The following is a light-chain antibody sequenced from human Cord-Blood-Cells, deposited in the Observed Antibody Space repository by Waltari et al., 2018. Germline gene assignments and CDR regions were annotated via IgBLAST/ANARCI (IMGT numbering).Light chain of an antibody. CDR2: DAS. CDR3: QQRSNWLT. CDR1: QSVSSY. V-gene: IGKV3-11*01. Sequence: DIVLTQSPATLPLSPGDRATLSCRASQSVSSYLAWYHQKPGQAPRLLIYDASNRATGIPARFSGSGSGTDFTLTISSLEPEDFAVYYCQQRSNWLTFGGGTKVEIK. J-gene: IGKJ4*01.